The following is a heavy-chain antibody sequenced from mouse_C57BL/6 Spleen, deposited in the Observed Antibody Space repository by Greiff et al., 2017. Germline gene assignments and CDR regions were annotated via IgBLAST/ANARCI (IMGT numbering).Heavy chain of an antibody. CDR1: GFNIKDYY. Sequence: EVQLQQPGAELVKPGASVKLSCTASGFNIKDYYMHWVKQRTEQGLEWIGRIDPEDGETKYAPKFQGKATITADTSSNTAYLQLSSLTSEDTAVYYCARSLDGYYLAYWGQGTLVTVSA. CDR3: ARSLDGYYLAY. V-gene: IGHV14-2*01. J-gene: IGHJ3*01. CDR2: IDPEDGET. D-gene: IGHD2-3*01.